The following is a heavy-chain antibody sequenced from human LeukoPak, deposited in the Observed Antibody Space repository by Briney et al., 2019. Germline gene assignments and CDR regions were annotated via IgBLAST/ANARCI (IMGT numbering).Heavy chain of an antibody. D-gene: IGHD6-13*01. CDR2: INHSGST. Sequence: SETLSLTCTVSGYSITSAYYWSWIRQPPGKGLEWIGEINHSGSTNYNPSLKSRVTISADTSKNQFSLKLTSVTAADTAVYYCARRGPYFAAAVGTMLWFDPWGQGSLVTVSS. CDR3: ARRGPYFAAAVGTMLWFDP. V-gene: IGHV4-38-2*02. CDR1: GYSITSAYY. J-gene: IGHJ5*02.